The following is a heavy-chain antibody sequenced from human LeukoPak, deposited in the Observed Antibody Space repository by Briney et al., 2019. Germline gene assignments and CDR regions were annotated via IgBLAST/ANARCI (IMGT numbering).Heavy chain of an antibody. J-gene: IGHJ4*02. V-gene: IGHV4-59*08. Sequence: SETLSLTCAVDGGSFGGYYWTWFRQSPGKGLEWIGYFYHNGGTSYNPSLRSRVTISVDSSQKKLSLQVTSMTAADTAIYYCAGGRMGRYYDHWGQGTLVAVST. CDR3: AGGRMGRYYDH. D-gene: IGHD1-26*01. CDR1: GGSFGGYY. CDR2: FYHNGGT.